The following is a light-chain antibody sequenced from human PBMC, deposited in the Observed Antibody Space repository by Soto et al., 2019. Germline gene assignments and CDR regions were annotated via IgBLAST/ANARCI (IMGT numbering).Light chain of an antibody. J-gene: IGKJ4*01. CDR2: GAS. Sequence: DICMTHSPATLSVSPGQRASLSCRASQSVSTTVACYHQKPGRAHRLRVYGASTRATGIPARFSGSGAGTDFALNISSLEPEDFAVYDCQRRGNWPLTFGGGTKVDIK. CDR3: QRRGNWPLT. CDR1: QSVSTT. V-gene: IGKV3-15*01.